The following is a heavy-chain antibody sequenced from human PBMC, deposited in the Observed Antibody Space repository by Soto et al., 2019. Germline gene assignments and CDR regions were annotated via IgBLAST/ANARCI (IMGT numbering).Heavy chain of an antibody. V-gene: IGHV6-1*01. D-gene: IGHD1-26*01. CDR2: TYYRSKWYY. Sequence: SQTLSLTCAITGDSVSSNSAGWSWVRQSPSRGLEWLGRTYYRSKWYYEYAVSVRGRITINPDTSKNQYSLQLNSVTPEDTAVYFCARGEQYSGRIFDYWGQATLVTVS. CDR3: ARGEQYSGRIFDY. J-gene: IGHJ4*01. CDR1: GDSVSSNSAG.